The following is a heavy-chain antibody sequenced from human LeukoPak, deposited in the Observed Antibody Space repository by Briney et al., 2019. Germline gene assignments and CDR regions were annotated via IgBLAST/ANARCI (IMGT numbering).Heavy chain of an antibody. Sequence: PGGSLRLSCAASGFTFSSYAMHWVRQAPGKGLEWVAVISYDGSNKYYADSVKGRFTISRDNSKNTLYLQMNSLRAEDTAVYYCAKDFYDCVWGSYRGDAFDIWGQGTMVTVSS. J-gene: IGHJ3*02. CDR2: ISYDGSNK. V-gene: IGHV3-30*14. CDR1: GFTFSSYA. CDR3: AKDFYDCVWGSYRGDAFDI. D-gene: IGHD3-16*02.